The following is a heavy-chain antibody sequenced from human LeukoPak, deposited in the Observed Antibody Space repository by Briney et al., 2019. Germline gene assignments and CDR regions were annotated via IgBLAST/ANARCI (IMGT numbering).Heavy chain of an antibody. CDR2: ISGSGGST. D-gene: IGHD2-2*02. Sequence: GGSLRLSCAASGFTFSSYAMSWVRQAPGKGLEWVSAISGSGGSTYYADSVKGRFTISRDNSKSTLYLQMNSLRAEDTAVYYCAKDPSIVVVPAALPPFDYWGQGTLVTVSS. V-gene: IGHV3-23*01. CDR3: AKDPSIVVVPAALPPFDY. J-gene: IGHJ4*02. CDR1: GFTFSSYA.